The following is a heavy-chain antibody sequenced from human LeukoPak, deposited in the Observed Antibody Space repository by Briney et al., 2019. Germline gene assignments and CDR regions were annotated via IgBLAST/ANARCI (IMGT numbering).Heavy chain of an antibody. D-gene: IGHD2-8*01. CDR1: GGSISSGGYY. CDR2: IYYGGNT. Sequence: SETLSLTCTVSGGSISSGGYYWSWIRQNPGKGLEWIGYIYYGGNTYYNPSLKSRATISVDTSKNQLSLKLTSVTAADTALYYCARGVYPDFWGQGTLVTVSS. CDR3: ARGVYPDF. J-gene: IGHJ4*02. V-gene: IGHV4-31*03.